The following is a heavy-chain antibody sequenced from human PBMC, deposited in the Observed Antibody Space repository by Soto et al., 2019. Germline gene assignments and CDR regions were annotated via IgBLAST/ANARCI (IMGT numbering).Heavy chain of an antibody. CDR1: RFTFSSYA. Sequence: GGSLRLSCAASRFTFSSYAMSWVRQAPGKGLEWVSAISGSGGSTYYADSVKGRFTISRDNSKNTLYLQMNSLRAEDTAVYYCAKPLGEGFLYDYWGQGTLVTVSS. J-gene: IGHJ4*02. V-gene: IGHV3-23*01. CDR2: ISGSGGST. D-gene: IGHD3-3*01. CDR3: AKPLGEGFLYDY.